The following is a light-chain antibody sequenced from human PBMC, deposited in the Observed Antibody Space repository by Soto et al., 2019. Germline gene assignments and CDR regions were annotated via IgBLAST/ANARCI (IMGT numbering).Light chain of an antibody. CDR1: QSISTY. CDR3: QQTYSTPLT. CDR2: AAS. V-gene: IGKV1-39*01. J-gene: IGKJ4*01. Sequence: QSPSSLSASVGDRVTITCRASQSISTYLNWYQQRPGKAPKLLIYAASSLQSGVPSRFSGSGSGTDFTLTISSLQPEDFATYYCQQTYSTPLTFGGGTKVDIK.